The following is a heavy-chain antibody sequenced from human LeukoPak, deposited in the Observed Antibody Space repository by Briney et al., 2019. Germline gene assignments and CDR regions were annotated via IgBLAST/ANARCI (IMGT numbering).Heavy chain of an antibody. CDR2: ISSSGSST. V-gene: IGHV3-48*03. Sequence: GGSLRLSCAASGFTFSGYEMNWVRQAPGKWLEWVSYISSSGSSTYYADSVKGRFTISRDNAKNSLYLQMNSLRAEDTAVYYCARKYCSTTSCLFDYWGQGTLVTVSS. CDR3: ARKYCSTTSCLFDY. J-gene: IGHJ4*02. D-gene: IGHD2-2*01. CDR1: GFTFSGYE.